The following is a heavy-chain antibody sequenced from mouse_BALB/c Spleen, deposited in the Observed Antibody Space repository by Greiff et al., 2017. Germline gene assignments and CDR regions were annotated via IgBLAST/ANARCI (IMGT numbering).Heavy chain of an antibody. CDR1: GFTFSSYA. CDR2: ISSGGSYT. D-gene: IGHD1-1*01. CDR3: ARDEGSSLAWFAY. J-gene: IGHJ3*01. V-gene: IGHV5-9-4*01. Sequence: EVQLVESGGGLVKPGGSLKLSCAASGFTFSSYAMSWVRQSPEKRLEWVAEISSGGSYTYYPDTVTGRFTISRDNAKNTLYLEMSSLRSEDTAMYYCARDEGSSLAWFAYWGQGTLVTVSA.